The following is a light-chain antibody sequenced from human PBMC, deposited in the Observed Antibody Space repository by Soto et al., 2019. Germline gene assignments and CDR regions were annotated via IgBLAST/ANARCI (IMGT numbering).Light chain of an antibody. CDR2: AAY. CDR3: QQSSSTPWT. J-gene: IGKJ1*01. V-gene: IGKV1-39*01. CDR1: QSISSY. Sequence: DIQMTQSPSSLSASVGDRVTITCRASQSISSYLNWYQQKPGKAPKLLIYAAYSLQSGVPSRFSGSGSGTDFTLTISSLQPEDFATYYCQQSSSTPWTFGQGTKVEIK.